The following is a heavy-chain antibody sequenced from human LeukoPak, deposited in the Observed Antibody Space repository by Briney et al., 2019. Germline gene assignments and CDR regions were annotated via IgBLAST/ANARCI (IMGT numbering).Heavy chain of an antibody. J-gene: IGHJ4*02. Sequence: ASVKVSCKASGYTFTSYGISWVRQAPGQGLEWMGWISAYNGNTNYAQKLQGRVTMTTDTSTSTAYMELSSLRSEDTAVYYCARVMAAAGTDYWGEGTLVTVSS. CDR1: GYTFTSYG. V-gene: IGHV1-18*01. CDR3: ARVMAAAGTDY. D-gene: IGHD6-13*01. CDR2: ISAYNGNT.